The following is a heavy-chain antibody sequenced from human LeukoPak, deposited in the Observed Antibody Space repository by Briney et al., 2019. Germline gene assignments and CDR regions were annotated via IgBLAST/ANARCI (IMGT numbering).Heavy chain of an antibody. D-gene: IGHD2-15*01. V-gene: IGHV3-7*01. CDR3: ARDGGLHTNFDY. CDR2: TKPDGSAE. Sequence: GGSLRLSCAASGFSLRNYWMGWVRQAPGKGLEWVANTKPDGSAEYYADSVRGRFSTSRDNANNLLYLQINSLRAEDTAVYYCARDGGLHTNFDYWGQGTLVTVSS. J-gene: IGHJ4*02. CDR1: GFSLRNYW.